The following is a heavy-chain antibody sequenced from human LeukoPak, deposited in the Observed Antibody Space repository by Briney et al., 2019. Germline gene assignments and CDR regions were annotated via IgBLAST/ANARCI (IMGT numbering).Heavy chain of an antibody. CDR2: INHSGST. CDR3: ARERRETRRGKSVNYYYYYMDV. D-gene: IGHD5/OR15-5a*01. J-gene: IGHJ6*03. V-gene: IGHV4-34*01. CDR1: GGSFSGYY. Sequence: PSETLSLTCAVYGGSFSGYYWSWIRQPPGKGLEWIGEINHSGSTNYNPSLKSRVTISVDTSKNQFSLKLSSVTAADTAVYYCARERRETRRGKSVNYYYYYMDVWGKGTTVTISS.